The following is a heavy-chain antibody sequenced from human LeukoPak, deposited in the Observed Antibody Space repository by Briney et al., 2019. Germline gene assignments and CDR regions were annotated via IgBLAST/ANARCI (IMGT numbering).Heavy chain of an antibody. V-gene: IGHV3-33*01. CDR1: GFTFSSYG. CDR3: ARAFGSGYFDY. J-gene: IGHJ4*02. D-gene: IGHD3-10*01. CDR2: IWYDGSSK. Sequence: GGSLRLSCAASGFTFSSYGMRWVRQAPGKGLEWVAVIWYDGSSKYYADSVKGRFTISRDNAKNSLHLQMNSLRAEDTAVYYCARAFGSGYFDYWGQGTLVTVSS.